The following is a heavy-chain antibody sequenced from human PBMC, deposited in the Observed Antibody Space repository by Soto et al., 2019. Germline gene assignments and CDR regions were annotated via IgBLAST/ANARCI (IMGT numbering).Heavy chain of an antibody. Sequence: SETLSLTCRVSGGSMSGYYWSWIRQAPGKGLEWIGYVYYTGSTTYNPSLQSRVTISVDTPNKQFSLSLRLATAADTAVYFCARSIAVPTSHIDHWRQGIRVTVSS. CDR3: ARSIAVPTSHIDH. J-gene: IGHJ4*02. D-gene: IGHD6-6*01. V-gene: IGHV4-59*01. CDR2: VYYTGST. CDR1: GGSMSGYY.